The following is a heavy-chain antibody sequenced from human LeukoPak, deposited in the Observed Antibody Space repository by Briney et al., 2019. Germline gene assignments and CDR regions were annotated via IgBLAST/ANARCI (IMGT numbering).Heavy chain of an antibody. Sequence: SETLSLTCTVSGGSISSYYWNWIRQPPGKGLGWIGYIYSSGSTNYNPSLKSRVTISVDTSKNQFSLKLSSVTAADTAVYYCASVYDSSGYYPFWGQGTLVTVSS. CDR2: IYSSGST. V-gene: IGHV4-59*12. CDR3: ASVYDSSGYYPF. D-gene: IGHD3-22*01. J-gene: IGHJ4*02. CDR1: GGSISSYY.